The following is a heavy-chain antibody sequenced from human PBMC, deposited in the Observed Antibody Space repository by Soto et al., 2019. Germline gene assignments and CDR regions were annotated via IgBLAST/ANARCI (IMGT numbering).Heavy chain of an antibody. J-gene: IGHJ6*02. CDR2: IYPGDSDT. CDR1: GYSFTTYW. D-gene: IGHD2-2*01. CDR3: ARAHSCPYYYYGMDL. V-gene: IGHV5-51*01. Sequence: GESLKISCNGSGYSFTTYWIGWVRQMPGKGLEWMGIIYPGDSDTRYSPSFQGQVTISADKSISTPYLQWSSLKASDTAKYYCARAHSCPYYYYGMDLWGQGTTVTVSS.